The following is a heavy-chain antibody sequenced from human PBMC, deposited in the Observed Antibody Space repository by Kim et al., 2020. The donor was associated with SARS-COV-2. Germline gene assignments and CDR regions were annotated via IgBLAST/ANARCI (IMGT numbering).Heavy chain of an antibody. CDR3: ARLLPNWGWFDP. D-gene: IGHD7-27*01. CDR2: IYYTGST. V-gene: IGHV4-39*01. J-gene: IGHJ5*02. Sequence: SETLSLTCTVSGGSVSSTSYYWGWVRQPPGKGLTWIASIYYTGSTYYNPSLKSRVTMSADTSKNQFSLKLSSVTAADTAVYYCARLLPNWGWFDPWGQGTLVTVSS. CDR1: GGSVSSTSYY.